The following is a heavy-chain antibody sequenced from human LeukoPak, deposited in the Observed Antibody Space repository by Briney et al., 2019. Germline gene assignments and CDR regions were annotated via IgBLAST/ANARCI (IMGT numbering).Heavy chain of an antibody. Sequence: PGGSLRLSCAASGFTFSDYYMSWIRQASGKGLEWVSYISSSGSTIYYADSVKGRFTISRDNAKNSLYLQMNSLRAEDTAVYYCARDRLRIFGVVTYMFDYWGQGTLVTVSS. J-gene: IGHJ4*02. V-gene: IGHV3-11*01. CDR2: ISSSGSTI. CDR3: ARDRLRIFGVVTYMFDY. D-gene: IGHD3-3*01. CDR1: GFTFSDYY.